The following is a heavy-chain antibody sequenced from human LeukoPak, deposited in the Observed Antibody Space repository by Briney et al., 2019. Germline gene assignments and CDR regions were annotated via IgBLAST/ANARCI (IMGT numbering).Heavy chain of an antibody. CDR1: GYTFTSYY. V-gene: IGHV1-46*01. CDR2: INPSGGST. D-gene: IGHD3-9*01. Sequence: ASVKVSCKASGYTFTSYYMHWVRQAPGQGLEWMGIINPSGGSTSYAQKFQGRVTMTRDMSTSTVYMELSSLRSEDTAVYYCARDGIRSGYYNVMGYWGQGTLVTVSS. CDR3: ARDGIRSGYYNVMGY. J-gene: IGHJ4*02.